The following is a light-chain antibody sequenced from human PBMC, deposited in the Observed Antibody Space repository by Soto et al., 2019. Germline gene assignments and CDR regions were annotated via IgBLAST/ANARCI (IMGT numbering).Light chain of an antibody. CDR3: QSYDTTAL. Sequence: SVLTQPPSVSGAPGQRVTISCTGSSSNIGAGFDVHWYKQVPGRAPELLIFGNNHRPSGVPDRFSGSKSGTSASLAITGLQAEDEAEYFCQSYDTTALFGGGTKLTVL. V-gene: IGLV1-40*01. CDR1: SSNIGAGFD. CDR2: GNN. J-gene: IGLJ2*01.